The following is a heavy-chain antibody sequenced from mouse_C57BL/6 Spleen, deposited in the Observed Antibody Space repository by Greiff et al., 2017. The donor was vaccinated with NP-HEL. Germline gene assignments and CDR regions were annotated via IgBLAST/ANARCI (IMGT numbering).Heavy chain of an antibody. D-gene: IGHD1-1*01. J-gene: IGHJ4*01. Sequence: EVKLMESGGGLVKPGGSLKLSCAASGFTFSDYGMHWVRQAPEKGLEWVAYISSGSSTIYYADTVKGRFTISRDNAKNTLFLQMTSLRSEDTAMYYCARRNYYGSDYAMDYWGQGTSVTVSS. CDR1: GFTFSDYG. CDR2: ISSGSSTI. CDR3: ARRNYYGSDYAMDY. V-gene: IGHV5-17*01.